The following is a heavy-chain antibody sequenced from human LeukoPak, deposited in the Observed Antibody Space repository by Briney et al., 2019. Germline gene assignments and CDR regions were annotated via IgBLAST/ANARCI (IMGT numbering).Heavy chain of an antibody. CDR1: GFIFSNAW. CDR2: IKSKTVGGTT. CDR3: TTVYLTGEGKDY. V-gene: IGHV3-15*07. D-gene: IGHD3-9*01. J-gene: IGHJ4*02. Sequence: GGSLRLSCAASGFIFSNAWMDWVRQAPGKGLKWVGRIKSKTVGGTTDYAAPVKGRFIISRDESKNTMYLQMNSLKTEDTALYYCTTVYLTGEGKDYWGQGTLVTVSS.